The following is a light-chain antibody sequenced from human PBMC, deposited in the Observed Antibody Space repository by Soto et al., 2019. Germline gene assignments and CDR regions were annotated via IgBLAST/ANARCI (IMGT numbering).Light chain of an antibody. CDR2: DVS. V-gene: IGLV2-11*01. Sequence: QSALTQPRSVSGSPGQSVTISCTGSSSNVGGYNYVSWYQQPPGKAPKFMIYDVSKRPSGVPDRFSGSKSGNTASLTISSLQAEDEADYYCCSYAGSHTFVFGTGTKLTV. CDR3: CSYAGSHTFV. J-gene: IGLJ1*01. CDR1: SSNVGGYNY.